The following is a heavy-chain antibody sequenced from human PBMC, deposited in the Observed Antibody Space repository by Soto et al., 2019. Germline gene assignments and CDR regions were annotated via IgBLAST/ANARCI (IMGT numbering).Heavy chain of an antibody. V-gene: IGHV5-51*01. CDR3: ARLGEWSDYYYGMDV. CDR2: IYPGDSDT. D-gene: IGHD3-3*01. Sequence: PGESLKISCKGSGYSFTSYWIGWVRQMPGKGLEWMGIIYPGDSDTRYSPSFQGQVTISADKSISTAYLQWSSLKASDTAMYYCARLGEWSDYYYGMDVWGQGTTVTVSS. J-gene: IGHJ6*02. CDR1: GYSFTSYW.